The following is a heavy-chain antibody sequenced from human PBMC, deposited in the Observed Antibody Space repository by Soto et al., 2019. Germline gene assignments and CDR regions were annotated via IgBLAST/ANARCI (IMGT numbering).Heavy chain of an antibody. CDR2: MNPNSGNT. D-gene: IGHD3-16*02. CDR1: GYAFTNYD. Sequence: ASVKVSCKASGYAFTNYDINWVRQDSGQGLEWMGWMNPNSGNTGYAQKFQGRVTMTRNASVTTAYMELTSLTSEDTAVYYCARGLAEYDSVRERYRYTGIDSWGLGTLVTVSS. V-gene: IGHV1-8*01. J-gene: IGHJ4*02. CDR3: ARGLAEYDSVRERYRYTGIDS.